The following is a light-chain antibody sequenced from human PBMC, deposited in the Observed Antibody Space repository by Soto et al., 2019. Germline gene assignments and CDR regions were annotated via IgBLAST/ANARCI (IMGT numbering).Light chain of an antibody. CDR2: AAS. J-gene: IGKJ4*01. Sequence: DIQMTQSPSSVSASVGDIVTITCRASQDISTYLAWYQQRPGKAPNLLIYAASTLQSGVPSRFSGSGSGTDFSLTISSLQPEDSATYYCQQTNSFPLNFGGGTKVEIK. V-gene: IGKV1-12*01. CDR1: QDISTY. CDR3: QQTNSFPLN.